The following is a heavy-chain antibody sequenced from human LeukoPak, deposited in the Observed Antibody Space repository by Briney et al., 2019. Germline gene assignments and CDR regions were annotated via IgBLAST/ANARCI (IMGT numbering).Heavy chain of an antibody. V-gene: IGHV4-59*01. D-gene: IGHD1-26*01. Sequence: SETLSLTCTVSGGSISSYYWSWIRQPPGKGLEWIGYIYYSGSTNCNPSLKSRVTISVDTSKNQFSLKLSSVTAADTAVYYCAGELSFGLDPWGQGTLVTVSS. CDR2: IYYSGST. J-gene: IGHJ5*02. CDR3: AGELSFGLDP. CDR1: GGSISSYY.